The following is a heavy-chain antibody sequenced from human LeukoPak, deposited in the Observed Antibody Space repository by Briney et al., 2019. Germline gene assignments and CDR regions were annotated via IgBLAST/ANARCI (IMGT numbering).Heavy chain of an antibody. Sequence: PGGSLRLSCAASGFTFSSYAMSWVGQAPGKGLEWVSAISGSGGSTYYADSVKGRFTISRDNSKNTLYLQMNSLRAEDTAVYYCAKVSYYDSSGSPDYWGQGTLVTVSS. D-gene: IGHD3-22*01. CDR2: ISGSGGST. CDR3: AKVSYYDSSGSPDY. J-gene: IGHJ4*02. CDR1: GFTFSSYA. V-gene: IGHV3-23*01.